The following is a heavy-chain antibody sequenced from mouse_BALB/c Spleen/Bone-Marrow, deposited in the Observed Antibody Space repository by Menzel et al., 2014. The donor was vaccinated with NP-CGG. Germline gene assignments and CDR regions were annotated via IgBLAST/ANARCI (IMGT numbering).Heavy chain of an antibody. Sequence: QVQLQQSGAELARPGASVKMSCKACGYTFTYYTMYWVKQRPGQGLEWIGYINPNSDYTNYNQKFKDKATLTADKSSSTAYMQLSSLTSEDSAVYYCAREVYGSWFAYWGQGTLVTVSA. V-gene: IGHV1-4*01. J-gene: IGHJ3*01. CDR3: AREVYGSWFAY. CDR2: INPNSDYT. D-gene: IGHD2-2*01. CDR1: GYTFTYYT.